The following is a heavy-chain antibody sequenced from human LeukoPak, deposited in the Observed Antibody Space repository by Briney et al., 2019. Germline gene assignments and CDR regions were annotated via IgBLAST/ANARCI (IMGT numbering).Heavy chain of an antibody. D-gene: IGHD1-26*01. V-gene: IGHV3-23*01. Sequence: GGSLRLSCAASGFTFNNYAMNWVRQAPGKGLEWVSSISEGGENIHYADSVKSRFTISRDNSQSTLFLQMTSLRAEDTAVYYCAKQWVDCWGQGTLVTVSS. CDR3: AKQWVDC. J-gene: IGHJ4*02. CDR1: GFTFNNYA. CDR2: ISEGGENI.